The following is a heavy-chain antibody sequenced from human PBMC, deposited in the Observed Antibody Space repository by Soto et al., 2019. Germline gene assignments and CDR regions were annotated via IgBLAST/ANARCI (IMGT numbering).Heavy chain of an antibody. CDR2: ISWNSGDV. V-gene: IGHV3-9*01. CDR3: AKDTVSTIAVGVPDY. D-gene: IGHD6-19*01. Sequence: PGGSLRLSCVASGFTFDDYAMHWVRQTPGKGLEWVSGISWNSGDVAYADSVKGRFTISRDNAKNSLYLQMNSLRVEDTALYYCAKDTVSTIAVGVPDYWGQGTLVTVSS. CDR1: GFTFDDYA. J-gene: IGHJ4*02.